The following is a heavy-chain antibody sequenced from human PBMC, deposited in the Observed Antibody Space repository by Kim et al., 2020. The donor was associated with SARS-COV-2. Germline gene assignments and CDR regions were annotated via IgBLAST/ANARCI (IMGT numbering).Heavy chain of an antibody. CDR1: GYTFTSYA. CDR2: INTNTGNP. V-gene: IGHV7-4-1*02. CDR3: ARGPFVRVRDGYNHYYYYGMDV. D-gene: IGHD5-12*01. Sequence: ASVKVSCKASGYTFTSYAMNWVRQAPGQGLEWMGWINTNTGNPTYAQGFTGRFVFSLDTSVSTAYLQISSLKAEDTAVYYCARGPFVRVRDGYNHYYYYGMDVWGQGTTVTVSS. J-gene: IGHJ6*02.